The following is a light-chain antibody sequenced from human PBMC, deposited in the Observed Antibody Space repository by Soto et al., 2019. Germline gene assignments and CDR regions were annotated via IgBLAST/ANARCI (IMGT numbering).Light chain of an antibody. CDR3: QSYDSSLSGYV. J-gene: IGLJ1*01. CDR2: GNS. CDR1: SSNIGAGYD. Sequence: SVVTQPPSLSGAPGQRVTISCPGSSSNIGAGYDVHWYQRLPGTAPKLPIYGNSNRPSGVPDRFSGSKSGTSASLAITGLQAEDEADYYCQSYDSSLSGYVFGTGTKVTVL. V-gene: IGLV1-40*01.